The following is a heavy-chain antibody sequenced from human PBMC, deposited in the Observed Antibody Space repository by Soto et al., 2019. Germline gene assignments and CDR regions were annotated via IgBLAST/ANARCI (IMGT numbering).Heavy chain of an antibody. CDR2: ISYDGSNK. J-gene: IGHJ4*02. D-gene: IGHD2-15*01. V-gene: IGHV3-30*18. CDR1: GFTFSSYA. CDR3: AKDERVGYCSGGSCYGAPFDY. Sequence: PGGSLRLSCAASGFTFSSYAMNWVRQAPRKGLEWVAVISYDGSNKYYADSVKGRFTISRDNSKNTLYLQMNSLRAEDTAVYYCAKDERVGYCSGGSCYGAPFDYWGQGTLVTVSS.